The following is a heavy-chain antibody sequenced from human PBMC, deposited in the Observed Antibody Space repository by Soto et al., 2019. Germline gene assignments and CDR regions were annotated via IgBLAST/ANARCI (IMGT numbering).Heavy chain of an antibody. D-gene: IGHD4-17*01. J-gene: IGHJ6*03. CDR3: ARVGSTVNYYYYYYMDV. CDR1: GYTFTSYA. CDR2: INAGNGNT. V-gene: IGHV1-3*01. Sequence: ASVKVSCKASGYTFTSYAMHWVRQAPGQRLEWMGWINAGNGNTKYSQKFQGRVTITRDTSASTAYMELSSLRSEDTAVYYCARVGSTVNYYYYYYMDVWGKGITVTVSS.